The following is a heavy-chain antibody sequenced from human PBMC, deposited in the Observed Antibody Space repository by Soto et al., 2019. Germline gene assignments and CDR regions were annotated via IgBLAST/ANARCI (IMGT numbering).Heavy chain of an antibody. CDR1: GFTFSSYW. CDR2: INSDGSST. CDR3: AKSSSWYLWNAFDI. D-gene: IGHD6-13*01. J-gene: IGHJ3*02. Sequence: GGSLRLSCAASGFTFSSYWMHWVRQAPGKGLVWVSRINSDGSSTSYADSVKGRFTISRDNAKNTLYLQMNSLRAEDTAVYYCAKSSSWYLWNAFDIWGQGTMVTVSS. V-gene: IGHV3-74*01.